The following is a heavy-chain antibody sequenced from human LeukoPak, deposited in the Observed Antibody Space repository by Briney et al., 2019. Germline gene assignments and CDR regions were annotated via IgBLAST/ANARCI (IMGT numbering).Heavy chain of an antibody. Sequence: GGSLRLSCTASRFTFNNYAMTWVRQAPGKGLEWVSAISGSGGSTYYADSVKGRFTISRDNAKNSLYLQMNSLRAEDTAVYYCARHKIWAAIYYDYWGQGTLVTVSS. V-gene: IGHV3-23*01. CDR1: RFTFNNYA. J-gene: IGHJ4*02. D-gene: IGHD2-2*02. CDR2: ISGSGGST. CDR3: ARHKIWAAIYYDY.